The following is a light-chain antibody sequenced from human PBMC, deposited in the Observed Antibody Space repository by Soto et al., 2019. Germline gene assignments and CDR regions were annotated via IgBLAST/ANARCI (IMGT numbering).Light chain of an antibody. CDR1: QSISNH. CDR2: AAS. Sequence: HMTHSPSSLSASVKYRVSITFRASQSISNHLNWYQQKPGKAPKLLIFAASSLQSGVPSRFSGSRSGPDFTLTISSLQPEDFATYYCQQSYSSPPTFGQGTRWIS. CDR3: QQSYSSPPT. V-gene: IGKV1-39*01. J-gene: IGKJ1*01.